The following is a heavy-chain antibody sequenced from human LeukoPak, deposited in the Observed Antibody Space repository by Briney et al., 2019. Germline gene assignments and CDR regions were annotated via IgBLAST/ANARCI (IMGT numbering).Heavy chain of an antibody. CDR2: IYYSGST. Sequence: SETLPLTCTVSGGSISSYYWSWIRQPPGKGLEWIGYIYYSGSTNYNPSLKSRVTISVDTSKNQFSLKLSSVTAADTAVYYCARLNDYGDYWGQGTLVTVSS. V-gene: IGHV4-59*12. CDR3: ARLNDYGDY. CDR1: GGSISSYY. J-gene: IGHJ4*02.